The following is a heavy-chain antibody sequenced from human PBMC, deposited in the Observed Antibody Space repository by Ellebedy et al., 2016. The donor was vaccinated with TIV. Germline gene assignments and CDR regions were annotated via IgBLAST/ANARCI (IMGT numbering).Heavy chain of an antibody. V-gene: IGHV3-33*08. Sequence: GESLKISCAASGFTFSSYGMHWVHQAPGKGLEWVAVIWYDGSNKYYADSVKGRFTISRDNSKNTLYLQMNSLRAGDTAVYYCARATEGLDYWGQGTLVTVSS. CDR2: IWYDGSNK. CDR1: GFTFSSYG. CDR3: ARATEGLDY. J-gene: IGHJ4*02. D-gene: IGHD1-14*01.